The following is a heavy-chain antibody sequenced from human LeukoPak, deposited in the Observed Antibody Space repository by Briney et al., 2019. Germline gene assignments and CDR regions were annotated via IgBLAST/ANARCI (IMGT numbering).Heavy chain of an antibody. J-gene: IGHJ4*02. V-gene: IGHV1-46*01. Sequence: GASVKVSCKASGYTFTSYYMHWVRQAPGQGLEWMGIINPSGGSTSYAQKFQGRVTMTRDTSTSTVYMELSSLRSEDTAVYYCARGANCGGDCYSWVHFDYWGQGTLVTGSS. CDR2: INPSGGST. CDR1: GYTFTSYY. CDR3: ARGANCGGDCYSWVHFDY. D-gene: IGHD2-21*02.